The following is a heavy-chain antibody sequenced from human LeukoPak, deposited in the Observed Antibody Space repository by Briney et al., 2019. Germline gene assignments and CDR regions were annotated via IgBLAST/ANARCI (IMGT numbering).Heavy chain of an antibody. CDR3: VRSRWYDADY. Sequence: GESLKISCKGSGYSFTTYWIGWVRQMPGKGLDWMGIIYPSDSDTKYSPSFQGQVTISADKSINTAYLQWTSLKASDTAMNYCVRSRWYDADYWGQGTLVTVSS. V-gene: IGHV5-51*01. CDR1: GYSFTTYW. J-gene: IGHJ4*02. D-gene: IGHD6-13*01. CDR2: IYPSDSDT.